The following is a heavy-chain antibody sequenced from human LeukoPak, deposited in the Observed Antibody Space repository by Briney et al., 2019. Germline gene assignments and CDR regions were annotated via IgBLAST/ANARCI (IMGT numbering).Heavy chain of an antibody. CDR1: GGTFSSYA. D-gene: IGHD3-22*01. Sequence: ASVKVSCKASGGTFSSYAISWVRQAPGQGLEWMGEIIPIFGTANYAQKLQGRVTMTTDTSTNTAYMELRSLRSDDTAVYYCARGGYYYDTSGHYSEDAFDIWGQGTMVTVSS. J-gene: IGHJ3*02. V-gene: IGHV1-69*05. CDR2: IIPIFGTA. CDR3: ARGGYYYDTSGHYSEDAFDI.